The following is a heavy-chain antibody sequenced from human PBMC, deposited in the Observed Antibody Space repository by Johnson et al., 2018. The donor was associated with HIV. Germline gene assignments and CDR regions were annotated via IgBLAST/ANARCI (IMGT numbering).Heavy chain of an antibody. CDR3: ARGERFGGTQEAFDI. Sequence: EQLVESGGGVVRPGGSPRLSCAASGFTFSSYWMSWVRQAPGKGLEWVANIKQDGSDKYYVGSVTGRFTISRDNAKSSLYLQMNSLRAGDTAVYYCARGERFGGTQEAFDIWGQGTMVTVSS. V-gene: IGHV3-7*01. D-gene: IGHD1-26*01. CDR2: IKQDGSDK. CDR1: GFTFSSYW. J-gene: IGHJ3*02.